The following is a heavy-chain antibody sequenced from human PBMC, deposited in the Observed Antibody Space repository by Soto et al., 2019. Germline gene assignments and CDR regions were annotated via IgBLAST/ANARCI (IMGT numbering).Heavy chain of an antibody. CDR3: TRGHNSNGKTFDY. CDR2: IYYSGST. Sequence: SETLSLTCTVSGGSISSSSYYWGRIRQPPGKGLEWIGSIYYSGSTYYNPSLKSRVTISVDTSKNQFSLKLSSVTAADTAVYYCTRGHNSNGKTFDYWGQGALVTVSS. D-gene: IGHD3-22*01. J-gene: IGHJ4*02. CDR1: GGSISSSSYY. V-gene: IGHV4-39*01.